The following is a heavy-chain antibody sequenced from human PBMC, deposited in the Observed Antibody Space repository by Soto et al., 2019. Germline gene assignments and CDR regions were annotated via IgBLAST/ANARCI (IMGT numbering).Heavy chain of an antibody. CDR2: ISAYTGNT. Sequence: QVQLVQSGAEVKKPGASVKVSCKASGYTFTSYGISWVRQAPGQGLEWMGWISAYTGNTNYAQKLQGRVTLTTDTSTRPAYRELRSLRSDDTAFYYGARGSKTSSSSAFDIWGQGTMVTVSS. V-gene: IGHV1-18*01. CDR1: GYTFTSYG. CDR3: ARGSKTSSSSAFDI. D-gene: IGHD6-6*01. J-gene: IGHJ3*02.